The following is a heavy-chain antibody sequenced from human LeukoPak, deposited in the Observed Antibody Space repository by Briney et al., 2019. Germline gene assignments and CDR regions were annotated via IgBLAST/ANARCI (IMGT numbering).Heavy chain of an antibody. J-gene: IGHJ4*02. CDR1: GFTFSSYS. CDR3: AWENSGGSCSLDY. CDR2: ISSSSSYI. V-gene: IGHV3-21*04. Sequence: SGGSLRLSCAASGFTFSSYSMNWVRQAPGKGLEWVSSISSSSSYIYYADSVKGRFTISRDNAKNSLYLQMNSLRAEDTAVYYCAWENSGGSCSLDYWGQGTLVTVSS. D-gene: IGHD2-15*01.